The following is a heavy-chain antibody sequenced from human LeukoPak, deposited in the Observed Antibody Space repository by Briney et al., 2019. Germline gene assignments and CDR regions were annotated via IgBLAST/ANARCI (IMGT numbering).Heavy chain of an antibody. CDR3: ARELGFGLPAF. Sequence: SSVKVSCKASGGTFSSYTFAWVLQAPGQGLEWMGRIIQSFGAPNYAQQFQGRVTITTEESTSTVYMALSSLTSQDTAVYYCARELGFGLPAFWGQGTLVTVSS. CDR2: IIQSFGAP. J-gene: IGHJ4*02. CDR1: GGTFSSYT. V-gene: IGHV1-69*05. D-gene: IGHD3-10*01.